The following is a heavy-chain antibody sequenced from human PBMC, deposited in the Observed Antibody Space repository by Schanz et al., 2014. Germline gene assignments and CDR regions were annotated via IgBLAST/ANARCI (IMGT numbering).Heavy chain of an antibody. D-gene: IGHD1-26*01. J-gene: IGHJ4*02. Sequence: EVQLLESGGGLVQPGGSLRLSCEASGFSFGSYAMSWVRQAPGKGLEWVSYISGSSRTIYYADSMKGRFTVSRDNAENALYLQMNSLRAEDTGLYFCARGGSGSHYRLDYWGQGTLVTVSS. CDR1: GFSFGSYA. CDR2: ISGSSRTI. CDR3: ARGGSGSHYRLDY. V-gene: IGHV3-48*01.